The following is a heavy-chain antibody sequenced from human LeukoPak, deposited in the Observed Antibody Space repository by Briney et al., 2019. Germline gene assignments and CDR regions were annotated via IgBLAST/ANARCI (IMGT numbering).Heavy chain of an antibody. CDR1: GFPFSTYV. D-gene: IGHD2-8*01. V-gene: IGHV3-30*18. J-gene: IGHJ4*02. Sequence: GGSLRLSCAASGFPFSTYVMHWVRQAPGKGLEWMAFISFNGNNKQYRDSLKGRFTISRDNSKNTLFLQMDSLRPEDTAVYYCAKFNVWVNGDYDDYWGQGTLVTVSS. CDR3: AKFNVWVNGDYDDY. CDR2: ISFNGNNK.